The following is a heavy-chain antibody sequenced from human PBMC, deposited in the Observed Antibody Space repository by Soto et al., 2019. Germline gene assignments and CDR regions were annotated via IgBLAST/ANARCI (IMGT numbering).Heavy chain of an antibody. CDR3: ARSLWFGESHFDY. CDR2: IIPILGIA. D-gene: IGHD3-10*01. V-gene: IGHV1-69*02. CDR1: GGTFSSYT. Sequence: SVKXSCKASGGTFSSYTISWVRQAPGQGLEWMGRIIPILGIANYAQKFQGRVTITADKSTSTAYMELSSLRSEDTAVYYCARSLWFGESHFDYWGQGTLVTVSS. J-gene: IGHJ4*02.